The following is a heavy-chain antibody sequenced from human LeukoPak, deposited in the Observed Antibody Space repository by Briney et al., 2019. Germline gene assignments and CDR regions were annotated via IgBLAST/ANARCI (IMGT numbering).Heavy chain of an antibody. Sequence: PGGSLRLSFAASGFTFSSYSMNWVRQAPGKGLEWVSYISSSSSTIYYADSVKGRFTISRDNSKNTLYLQMNSLRAEDTAVYYCARDFTPNHKSITMIGGAFDIWGQGTMVTVSS. CDR2: ISSSSSTI. CDR1: GFTFSSYS. D-gene: IGHD3-22*01. V-gene: IGHV3-48*01. J-gene: IGHJ3*02. CDR3: ARDFTPNHKSITMIGGAFDI.